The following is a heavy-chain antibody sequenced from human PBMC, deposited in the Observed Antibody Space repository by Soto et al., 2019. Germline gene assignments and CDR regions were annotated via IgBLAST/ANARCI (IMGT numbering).Heavy chain of an antibody. Sequence: GGSLRLSCAASGFTFSSYWMNWVRQAPGKGLEWVANINEDGSDYNDVDSVKGRFTVSRDNAKNSLFLQMNSLRVEDTALYYCAKDMEANTIFDALEVWGQGTMVTVSS. CDR2: INEDGSDY. CDR3: AKDMEANTIFDALEV. CDR1: GFTFSSYW. D-gene: IGHD1-1*01. J-gene: IGHJ3*01. V-gene: IGHV3-7*03.